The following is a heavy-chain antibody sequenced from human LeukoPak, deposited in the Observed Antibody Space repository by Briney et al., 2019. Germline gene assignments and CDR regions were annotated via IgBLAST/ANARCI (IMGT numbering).Heavy chain of an antibody. V-gene: IGHV4-39*01. CDR3: ARLGAFDI. CDR2: IYYSGST. Sequence: SETLSLTCTVSGGSISSSSYYWGWIRQPPGKGLEWIGSIYYSGSTYYNPSLKSRVTISVDTSKNQFSLKLSSVTAADAAVYYCARLGAFDIWGQGTMVTVSS. CDR1: GGSISSSSYY. J-gene: IGHJ3*02.